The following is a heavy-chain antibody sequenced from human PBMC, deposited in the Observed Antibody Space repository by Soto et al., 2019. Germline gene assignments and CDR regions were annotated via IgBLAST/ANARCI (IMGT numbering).Heavy chain of an antibody. CDR3: PVNSGSGSYYFDY. CDR2: ISGGGETT. CDR1: GFTFSSYA. J-gene: IGHJ4*02. Sequence: EVQLLESGGGLVQPVGSLRLSCAASGFTFSSYAMWWVRQAPGKGLECVSAISGGGETTYYADSVKGRFTISRDNSKNTLYLQMNSLRAEDTAVYYCPVNSGSGSYYFDYWGQGTLVTVSS. V-gene: IGHV3-23*01. D-gene: IGHD3-10*01.